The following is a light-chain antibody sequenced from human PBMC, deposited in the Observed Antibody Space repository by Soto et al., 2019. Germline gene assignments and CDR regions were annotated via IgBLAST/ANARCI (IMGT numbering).Light chain of an antibody. V-gene: IGLV1-44*01. J-gene: IGLJ1*01. Sequence: QSVLTQPPSASGTPGQMVAISCSGSSSNIGSNTVNWYQQLPGTAPRLLIYADNLRPSGVPDRFSGSKSGASASLAISGLQSGDEADYYCAAWHDSLSIYVFGTGTKVTVL. CDR3: AAWHDSLSIYV. CDR2: ADN. CDR1: SSNIGSNT.